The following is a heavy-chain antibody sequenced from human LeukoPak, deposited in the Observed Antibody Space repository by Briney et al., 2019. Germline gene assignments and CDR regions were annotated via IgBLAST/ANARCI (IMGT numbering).Heavy chain of an antibody. V-gene: IGHV4-4*07. CDR3: ASDTYRLTGSSGHDAFDI. J-gene: IGHJ3*02. CDR1: GGSISSYY. D-gene: IGHD6-6*01. Sequence: SETLSLTCTVSGGSISSYYWSWIRQPAGKGLEWIGRIYTSGSTNYNPSLKSRVTMSVDTSKNQFSPKLSSVTAADTAVYYCASDTYRLTGSSGHDAFDIWGQGTMVTVPS. CDR2: IYTSGST.